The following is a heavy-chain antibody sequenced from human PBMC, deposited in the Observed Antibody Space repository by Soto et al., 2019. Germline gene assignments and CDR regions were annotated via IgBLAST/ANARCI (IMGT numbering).Heavy chain of an antibody. CDR1: GYTFTSYD. CDR3: SRRQWLVGGYYYGMDV. V-gene: IGHV1-18*04. Sequence: ASVKVSCKASGYTFTSYDINWVRQAPGQGLEWMGWINPNNGNTSYAQKLQGRVTMTTDTSTSTAYMELRSLRSDDTAVYYCSRRQWLVGGYYYGMDVWGQGTTVTVSS. CDR2: INPNNGNT. J-gene: IGHJ6*02. D-gene: IGHD6-19*01.